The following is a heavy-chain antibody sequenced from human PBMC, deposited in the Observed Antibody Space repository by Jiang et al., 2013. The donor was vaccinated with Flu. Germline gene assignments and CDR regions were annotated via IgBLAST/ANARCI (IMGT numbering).Heavy chain of an antibody. J-gene: IGHJ4*02. CDR3: ARLGSSSWYGPGSFDY. D-gene: IGHD6-13*01. CDR2: IYYSGST. Sequence: GPGLVKPSETLSLTCTVSGGSISSSSYYWGWIRQPPGKGLEWIGSIYYSGSTYYNPSLKSRVTISVDTSKNQFSLKLSSVTAADTAVYYCARLGSSSWYGPGSFDYWGQGTLVTVSS. V-gene: IGHV4-39*01. CDR1: GGSISSSSYY.